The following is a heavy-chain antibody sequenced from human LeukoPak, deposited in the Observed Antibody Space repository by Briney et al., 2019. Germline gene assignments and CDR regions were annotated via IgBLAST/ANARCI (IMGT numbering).Heavy chain of an antibody. D-gene: IGHD5-18*01. CDR2: ISSSSSYT. J-gene: IGHJ4*02. CDR1: GFTFSDYY. CDR3: ARDLRSNTAMVTFDY. Sequence: LSCAXXGFTFSDYYMSWVRQAPGKGLEGGSYISSSSSYTNYADSVKGRFTISRHNAKNSLYLQMNSLRAEDTAVYYCARDLRSNTAMVTFDYWGQGTLVTVSS. V-gene: IGHV3-11*06.